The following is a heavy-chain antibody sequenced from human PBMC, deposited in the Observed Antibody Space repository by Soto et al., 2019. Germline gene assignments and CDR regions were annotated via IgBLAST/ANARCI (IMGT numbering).Heavy chain of an antibody. V-gene: IGHV3-23*01. CDR2: ISGSGGST. D-gene: IGHD3-10*01. CDR3: SHRLWSSIGYFDY. CDR1: GFTFSSYA. Sequence: GGSLRLSCAASGFTFSSYAMSWVRQAPGKGLEWVSAISGSGGSTYYADSVKGRFTISRDNSKNTLYLQMNSLRAEDTAVYYCSHRLWSSIGYFDYWGQGTLVTVSA. J-gene: IGHJ4*02.